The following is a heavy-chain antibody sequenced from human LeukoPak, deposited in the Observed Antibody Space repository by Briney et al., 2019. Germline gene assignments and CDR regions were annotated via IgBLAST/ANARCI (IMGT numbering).Heavy chain of an antibody. CDR3: ARVAPDNWFDP. Sequence: PSETLSLTCTVSGGSISSGGYYWRWIRQHPGKGLEWIGYIYYSGSIYYNPSLKSRVTISVDTSKNQLSLKLNSVTAADTAVYYCARVAPDNWFDPWGQGTLVTVSS. J-gene: IGHJ5*02. D-gene: IGHD5-12*01. CDR1: GGSISSGGYY. CDR2: IYYSGSI. V-gene: IGHV4-31*03.